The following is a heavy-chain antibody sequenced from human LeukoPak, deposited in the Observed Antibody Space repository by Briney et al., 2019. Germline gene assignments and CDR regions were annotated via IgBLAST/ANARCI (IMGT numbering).Heavy chain of an antibody. D-gene: IGHD3-22*01. CDR1: GFTFSSYE. Sequence: GGSLRLSCAASGFTFSSYEMNWVRQAPGKGLERVSYISSSGSPIYYADSVKGRFTISRDNAKNSLYLQMNSLRAEDTAVYYCARADYYDSSGWDWGQGTLVTVSS. V-gene: IGHV3-48*03. CDR3: ARADYYDSSGWD. CDR2: ISSSGSPI. J-gene: IGHJ4*02.